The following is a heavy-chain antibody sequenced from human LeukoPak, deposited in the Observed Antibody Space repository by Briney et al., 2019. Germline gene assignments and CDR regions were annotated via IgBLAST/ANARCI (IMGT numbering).Heavy chain of an antibody. J-gene: IGHJ4*02. CDR1: GYTFTSYD. CDR3: ARDWSGARSGSWAY. CDR2: MNPNSGNT. Sequence: ASVKVSCKASGYTFTSYDINWVRQATGQGLEWMGWMNPNSGNTGYAQKFQGRVTITRNTSISTAYMELSSLRSDDTAVYYCARDWSGARSGSWAYWGQGTLVTVSS. D-gene: IGHD3-10*01. V-gene: IGHV1-8*03.